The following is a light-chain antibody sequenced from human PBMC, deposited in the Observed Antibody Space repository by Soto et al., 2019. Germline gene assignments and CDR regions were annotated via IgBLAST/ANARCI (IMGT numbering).Light chain of an antibody. CDR3: SSYPSSSTL. CDR1: SSDVGGYNY. CDR2: AVT. Sequence: QSALTQPASVSGSPGQSITISCTGTSSDVGGYNYVSWYQQHPGKAPKLMIYAVTDRPSGVSSRFSGSKSGNTASLTISGLQAEDEAAYYCSSYPSSSTLFGTGTKLTV. J-gene: IGLJ1*01. V-gene: IGLV2-14*01.